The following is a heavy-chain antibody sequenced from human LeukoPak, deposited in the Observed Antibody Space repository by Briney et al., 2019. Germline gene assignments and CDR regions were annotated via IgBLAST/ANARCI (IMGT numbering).Heavy chain of an antibody. CDR1: GYSFTSYW. CDR2: IYPGDSDT. V-gene: IGHV5-51*01. J-gene: IGHJ5*02. D-gene: IGHD6-13*01. Sequence: GESLKISCKGSGYSFTSYWIGWVRQMPGKGLEWMGIIYPGDSDTRYSPSFQGQVTITADKSINTAYLQWSSLKASDTAMYYCARPSSSRKDLWFDPWGQGTLVTVSS. CDR3: ARPSSSRKDLWFDP.